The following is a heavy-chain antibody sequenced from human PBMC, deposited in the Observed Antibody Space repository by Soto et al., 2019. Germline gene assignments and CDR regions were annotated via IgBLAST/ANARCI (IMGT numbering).Heavy chain of an antibody. D-gene: IGHD1-1*01. J-gene: IGHJ6*02. V-gene: IGHV1-2*02. CDR2: INPNSGDT. CDR3: ARESSGINLYGMDV. CDR1: GYTFTGQY. Sequence: ASVKVSCKASGYTFTGQYMHWVRQAPGQGLEWMGWINPNSGDTNYAQKFQGRVTMTRDTSIGTAYMELSSLRSNDTAIYYCARESSGINLYGMDVWGQGTTVTVS.